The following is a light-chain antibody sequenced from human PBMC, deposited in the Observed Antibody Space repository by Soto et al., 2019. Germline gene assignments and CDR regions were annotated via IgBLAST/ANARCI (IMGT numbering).Light chain of an antibody. V-gene: IGLV2-14*01. Sequence: QSALTQPASVSGSPGQSITISCTGTSSDIGAYNFVSWFQQHPDKAPKLIIYEVNHRPSGVSDRFSGSKSANTASLTISGLQAEDEADYYCSSYTSSSTRIFGGGTKLTAL. CDR2: EVN. CDR3: SSYTSSSTRI. CDR1: SSDIGAYNF. J-gene: IGLJ2*01.